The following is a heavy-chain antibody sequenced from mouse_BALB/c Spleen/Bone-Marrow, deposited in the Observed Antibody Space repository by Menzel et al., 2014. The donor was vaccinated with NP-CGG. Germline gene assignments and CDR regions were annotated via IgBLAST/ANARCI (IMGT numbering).Heavy chain of an antibody. J-gene: IGHJ2*01. V-gene: IGHV1-5*01. CDR1: GYTFSNYW. D-gene: IGHD3-1*01. CDR3: TTLARSDFDY. Sequence: VQLQQSGTVLARPGAAVKMSCKASGYTFSNYWMHWVKQRPGKGLEWIGTIYPGNSDTTYNQKFKGKAKLTAVTSTSTAYMELSSLTNEDSAVYYCTTLARSDFDYRGQGTTLTVSS. CDR2: IYPGNSDT.